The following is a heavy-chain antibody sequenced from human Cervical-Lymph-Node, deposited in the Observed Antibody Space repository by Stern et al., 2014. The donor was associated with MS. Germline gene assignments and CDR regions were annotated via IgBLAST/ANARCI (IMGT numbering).Heavy chain of an antibody. J-gene: IGHJ4*02. D-gene: IGHD3-22*01. CDR2: ISWNSGSI. Sequence: EVQLVESGGGLVQPGRSLRLSCAASGFTFDDYAMHWVRQAPGKGLEWVSGISWNSGSIGYADSVKGRFTISRDNAKNSLYLQMNSLRAEDTALYYCARLTYYDSSGLGYFDYWGQGTLVTVSS. CDR1: GFTFDDYA. V-gene: IGHV3-9*01. CDR3: ARLTYYDSSGLGYFDY.